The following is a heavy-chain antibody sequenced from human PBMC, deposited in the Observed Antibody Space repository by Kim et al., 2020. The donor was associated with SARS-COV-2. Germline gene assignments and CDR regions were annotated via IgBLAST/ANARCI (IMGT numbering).Heavy chain of an antibody. Sequence: YVDSVKGRFTISRDNAKTSLYLQMNSVRAGDTAVYYCARDLTVSTRGFDYWGQGTLVTVSS. V-gene: IGHV3-7*03. J-gene: IGHJ4*02. D-gene: IGHD4-17*01. CDR3: ARDLTVSTRGFDY.